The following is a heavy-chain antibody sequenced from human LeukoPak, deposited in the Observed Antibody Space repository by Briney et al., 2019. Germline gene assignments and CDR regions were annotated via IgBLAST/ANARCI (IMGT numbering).Heavy chain of an antibody. CDR1: GFPFSSYA. V-gene: IGHV3-48*03. J-gene: IGHJ6*02. CDR2: ISSSGSTI. D-gene: IGHD3-22*01. Sequence: GGSLRLSCSASGFPFSSYAMNWVRQAPGKGLEWVSYISSSGSTIYYADSVKGRFTISRDNAKNSLYLQMNSLRAEDTAVYYCARDIRRRYYDSSGYYYYYYGMDVWGQGTTVTVSS. CDR3: ARDIRRRYYDSSGYYYYYYGMDV.